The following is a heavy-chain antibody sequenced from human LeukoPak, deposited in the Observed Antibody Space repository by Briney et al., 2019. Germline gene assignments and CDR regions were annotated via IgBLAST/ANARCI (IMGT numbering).Heavy chain of an antibody. V-gene: IGHV1-69*13. CDR3: ARVGGSLGNAFDI. J-gene: IGHJ3*02. CDR1: GGTFSSYA. Sequence: SVKVSCKASGGTFSSYAISWVRQAPGQGLESMGGIIPIFGTANYAQKFQGRFTITAGEATSAVYMELSSLRSEDTAVYYCARVGGSLGNAFDIWGQGTMVTVSS. D-gene: IGHD1-26*01. CDR2: IIPIFGTA.